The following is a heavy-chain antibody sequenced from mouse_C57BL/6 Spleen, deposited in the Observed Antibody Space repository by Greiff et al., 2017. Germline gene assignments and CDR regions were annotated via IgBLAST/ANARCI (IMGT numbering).Heavy chain of an antibody. Sequence: QVQLQQSGAELVKPGASVKLSCTASGYTFTSYWMHWVKQRPGQGLEWIGMIHPNSGSTKYNEKFKSKATLTVDKSSSTAYMQLSSLTSEDSAVYYYARSATVVAPYAMDYWGQGTSVTVSS. D-gene: IGHD1-1*01. CDR1: GYTFTSYW. V-gene: IGHV1-64*01. J-gene: IGHJ4*01. CDR2: IHPNSGST. CDR3: ARSATVVAPYAMDY.